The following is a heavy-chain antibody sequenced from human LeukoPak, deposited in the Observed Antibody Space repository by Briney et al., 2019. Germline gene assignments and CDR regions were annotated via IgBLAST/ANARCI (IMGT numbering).Heavy chain of an antibody. CDR2: IQYDGSQK. D-gene: IGHD6-25*01. CDR1: GFNFRGSG. CDR3: AKAKAAGWFYFDC. Sequence: GGSLRLSCAASGFNFRGSGIHWVRQAPGKGLEWVTFIQYDGSQKYYADSVKGRFTISRDNSKNTLYLQMNSLRAEDTAVYYCAKAKAAGWFYFDCWGQGTLVTVSS. V-gene: IGHV3-30*02. J-gene: IGHJ4*02.